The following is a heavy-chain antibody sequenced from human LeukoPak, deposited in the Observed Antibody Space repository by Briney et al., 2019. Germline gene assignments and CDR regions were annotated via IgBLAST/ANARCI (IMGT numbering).Heavy chain of an antibody. V-gene: IGHV3-64*01. J-gene: IGHJ6*03. Sequence: PGGSLRLSCAASGFTFSSYAMHWVRQALGKGLEYVSAISSNGGSTYYANSVKGRFTISRDNSKNTLYLQMGSLRAEDMAVYYCARTSGPSYYMDVWGKGTTVTVSS. CDR1: GFTFSSYA. CDR2: ISSNGGST. CDR3: ARTSGPSYYMDV.